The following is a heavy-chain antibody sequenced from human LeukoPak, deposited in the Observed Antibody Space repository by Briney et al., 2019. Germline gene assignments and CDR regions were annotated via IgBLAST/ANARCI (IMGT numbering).Heavy chain of an antibody. D-gene: IGHD3-16*02. V-gene: IGHV3-23*01. J-gene: IGHJ3*01. CDR1: GFTFTSNV. CDR3: ARDMQLST. CDR2: ISYSGANS. Sequence: GESLRLSCSAPGFTFTSNVVHWVRQAPGEGLEWVSLISYSGANSYYTDSVRGRFTISRDNSKDTLFLQMNSLRAEDTAIYYCARDMQLSTWGLGTMVTVSS.